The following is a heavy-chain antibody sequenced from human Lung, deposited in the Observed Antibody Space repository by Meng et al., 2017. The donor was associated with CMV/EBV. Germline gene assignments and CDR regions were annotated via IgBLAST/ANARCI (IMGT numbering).Heavy chain of an antibody. D-gene: IGHD1-26*01. V-gene: IGHV3-33*06. CDR3: AKDHTGGIVGADVDY. Sequence: SGFNFSSYGMHWVRQAPGKGLEWVAVIWYDGSNKYYADSVKGRFTISRDNSKNTLYLQMNSLRAEDTAVYYCAKDHTGGIVGADVDYWGQGTLVTVSS. CDR1: GFNFSSYG. J-gene: IGHJ4*02. CDR2: IWYDGSNK.